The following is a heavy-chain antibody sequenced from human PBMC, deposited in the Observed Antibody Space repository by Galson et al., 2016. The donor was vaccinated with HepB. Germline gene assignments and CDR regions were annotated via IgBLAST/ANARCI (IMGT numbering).Heavy chain of an antibody. CDR3: AKDRDSNWYEKYFQH. V-gene: IGHV3-23*01. CDR1: GFTFNIYA. CDR2: ISSGGTT. Sequence: SLRLSCAASGFTFNIYAMSWVRLAPGKGLEWVSAISSGGTTYYADSVKGRFTISRDSSKNTLSLQMNSLRAEDTAVYYCAKDRDSNWYEKYFQHWGQGTLVTVSS. D-gene: IGHD6-13*01. J-gene: IGHJ1*01.